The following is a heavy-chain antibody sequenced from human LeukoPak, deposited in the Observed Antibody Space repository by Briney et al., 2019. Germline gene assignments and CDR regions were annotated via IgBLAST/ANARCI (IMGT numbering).Heavy chain of an antibody. V-gene: IGHV3-21*03. J-gene: IGHJ4*02. CDR3: TRGHHPYGSGSYWFDY. Sequence: GGPLRLSCAASGFTFSIYSMNWVRQAPGKGLEWVSSITSTSRYIYYGDSVKGRFTISRDNAKNSLYLQMNSLRAEDTAVYYCTRGHHPYGSGSYWFDYWGQGTLVTVSS. D-gene: IGHD3-10*01. CDR2: ITSTSRYI. CDR1: GFTFSIYS.